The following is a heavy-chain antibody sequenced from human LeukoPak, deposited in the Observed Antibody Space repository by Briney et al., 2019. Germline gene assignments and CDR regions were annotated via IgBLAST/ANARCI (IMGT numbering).Heavy chain of an antibody. Sequence: GGSLRLSSAPSGFTSSSYAMSWVRQAPGEWRGWVSAISGSGGSTYYADSVKGRFTISRDKSKNTLYLQMNSLRAEDTAVYYCAKGTAGGYSSSWYDYWGQGTLVTVSS. J-gene: IGHJ4*02. D-gene: IGHD6-13*01. CDR1: GFTSSSYA. V-gene: IGHV3-23*01. CDR2: ISGSGGST. CDR3: AKGTAGGYSSSWYDY.